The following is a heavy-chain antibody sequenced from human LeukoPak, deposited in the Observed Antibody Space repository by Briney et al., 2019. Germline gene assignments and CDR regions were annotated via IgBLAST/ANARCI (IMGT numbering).Heavy chain of an antibody. CDR3: ARGVDIVAPDV. V-gene: IGHV3-33*01. D-gene: IGHD5-12*01. J-gene: IGHJ6*02. CDR2: IWYDGSNK. Sequence: GGSLRLSCAASGFTFSSYGMHWVRQAPGKGLEWVAVIWYDGSNKYYADSVKGRFTISRDNSKNTLYLQMNSLRAEDTAVYYCARGVDIVAPDVWGQGTTATVSS. CDR1: GFTFSSYG.